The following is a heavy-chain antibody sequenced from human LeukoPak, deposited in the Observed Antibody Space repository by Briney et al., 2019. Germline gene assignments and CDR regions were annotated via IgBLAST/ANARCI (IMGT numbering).Heavy chain of an antibody. Sequence: GRSLRLSCAASGFTFSSYGMHWVRQAPGKGLEWVAVISYDGSNKYYADSVKGRFTISRDNSKNTLYLQMNSLRAEDTAVYYCARARRNDAYYYYGMDVWGQGTTVTVSS. CDR1: GFTFSSYG. J-gene: IGHJ6*02. D-gene: IGHD1-1*01. CDR2: ISYDGSNK. CDR3: ARARRNDAYYYYGMDV. V-gene: IGHV3-30*03.